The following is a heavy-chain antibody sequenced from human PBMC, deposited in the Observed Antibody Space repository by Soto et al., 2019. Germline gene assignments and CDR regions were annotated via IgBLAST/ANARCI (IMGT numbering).Heavy chain of an antibody. CDR3: AKELSHSYGYTRYYFYGMDV. CDR1: GFTFDNYG. Sequence: QVQLVESGGGVVQPGRSLRLSCAASGFTFDNYGMYWVRQAPGKGLEWVSGISYDGSYKYYADSVKGRFIISRDNPKNALYLQMNSLRTEDTAVYYCAKELSHSYGYTRYYFYGMDVWGPGTTVTVSS. V-gene: IGHV3-30*18. D-gene: IGHD5-18*01. CDR2: ISYDGSYK. J-gene: IGHJ6*02.